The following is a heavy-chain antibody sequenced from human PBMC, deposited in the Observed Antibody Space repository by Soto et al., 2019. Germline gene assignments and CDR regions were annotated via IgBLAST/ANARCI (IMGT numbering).Heavy chain of an antibody. CDR1: GYSITRDSY. V-gene: IGHV4-38-2*02. D-gene: IGHD2-21*02. CDR2: IHHTGNT. CDR3: ARDENCGGDCYLT. J-gene: IGHJ4*02. Sequence: SETLSLTCAVSGYSITRDSYWGWIRQAPGKGLEWIGAIHHTGNTFYNPSLKSRVTISIDTSRNEFSLKLSSVTAADTAVYYCARDENCGGDCYLTWGQGSLVTVSS.